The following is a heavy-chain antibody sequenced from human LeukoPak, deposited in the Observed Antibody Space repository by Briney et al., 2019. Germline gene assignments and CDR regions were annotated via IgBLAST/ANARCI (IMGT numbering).Heavy chain of an antibody. D-gene: IGHD5-24*01. CDR1: GGSISSYY. Sequence: SETLSLTCSVSGGSISSYYWSWIRQPPGKGLEWIGYLYYSGSTNYNPSLKSRVTISVDTSKNQFSLKLSSVTAADTAVYFCARGGYTADYWGQGTLVTVSS. J-gene: IGHJ4*02. CDR3: ARGGYTADY. CDR2: LYYSGST. V-gene: IGHV4-59*01.